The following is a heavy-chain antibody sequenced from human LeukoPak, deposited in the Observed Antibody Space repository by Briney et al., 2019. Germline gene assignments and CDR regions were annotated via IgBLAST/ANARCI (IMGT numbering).Heavy chain of an antibody. D-gene: IGHD3-10*01. CDR1: GYTSTGYY. CDR2: INPNSGGT. CDR3: ARDHRGGYYGSGSYYPPYYFDY. V-gene: IGHV1-2*02. J-gene: IGHJ4*02. Sequence: ASVKVSCKASGYTSTGYYMHWVRQAPGQGLEWMGWINPNSGGTNYAQKFQGRVTMTRDTSISTAYMELSRLRSDDTAVYYCARDHRGGYYGSGSYYPPYYFDYWGQGTLVTVSS.